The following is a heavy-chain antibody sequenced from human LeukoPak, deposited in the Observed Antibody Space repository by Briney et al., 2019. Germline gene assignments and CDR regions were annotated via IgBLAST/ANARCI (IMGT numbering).Heavy chain of an antibody. CDR2: IRSKAYGGTT. D-gene: IGHD2-2*01. V-gene: IGHV3-49*04. CDR3: TRGGYQLLSLR. J-gene: IGHJ1*01. CDR1: GFTFGDYA. Sequence: GGSLRLSCTASGFTFGDYAMSWVRQAPGKGLEWVGFIRSKAYGGTTEYAASVKGRFTISRDDSKSIAYLQMNSLETEDTAVYYCTRGGYQLLSLRWGQGTLVTVSS.